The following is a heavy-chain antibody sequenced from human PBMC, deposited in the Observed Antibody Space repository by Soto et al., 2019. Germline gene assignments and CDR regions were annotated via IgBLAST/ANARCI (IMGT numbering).Heavy chain of an antibody. Sequence: ASVKVSCKASGYTFTSYDINWVRQATGQGLEWMGWMNPNSGNTGYAQKFQGRVTMTRNTSISTAYMELSSLRSEDTAVYYCARANFLYCSGGSCYGMGVWGQGTTVTVSS. CDR1: GYTFTSYD. CDR3: ARANFLYCSGGSCYGMGV. D-gene: IGHD2-15*01. CDR2: MNPNSGNT. V-gene: IGHV1-8*01. J-gene: IGHJ6*02.